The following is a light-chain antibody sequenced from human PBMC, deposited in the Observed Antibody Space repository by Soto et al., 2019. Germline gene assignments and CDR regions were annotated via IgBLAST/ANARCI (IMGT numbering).Light chain of an antibody. CDR2: AAS. V-gene: IGKV1-9*01. Sequence: ILLTQSPSSVSASPSGRVTITCRASQGISSYLAWYQQKPGKAPKLLIYAASTLQSGVPSRFSGSGYGTEFTLTISSLQPEDFASYYCQLLANFPLTFGQGTRLEIK. CDR1: QGISSY. CDR3: QLLANFPLT. J-gene: IGKJ5*01.